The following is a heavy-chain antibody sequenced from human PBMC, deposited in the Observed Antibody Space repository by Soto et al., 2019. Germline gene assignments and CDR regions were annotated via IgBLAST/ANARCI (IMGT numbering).Heavy chain of an antibody. CDR1: GGPISSGDYY. CDR2: IYYSGST. D-gene: IGHD6-13*01. V-gene: IGHV4-30-4*01. Sequence: PSETLSLTCTVSGGPISSGDYYWSWIRQPPGKGLEWIGYIYYSGSTYYNPSLKSRVTISVDTSKNQFSLKLSSVTAADTAVYYCDREGAAAGQFDYWGQGTLVTVSS. J-gene: IGHJ4*02. CDR3: DREGAAAGQFDY.